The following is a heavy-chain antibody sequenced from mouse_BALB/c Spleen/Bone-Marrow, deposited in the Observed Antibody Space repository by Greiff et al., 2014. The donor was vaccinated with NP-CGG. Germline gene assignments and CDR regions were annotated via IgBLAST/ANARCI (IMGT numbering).Heavy chain of an antibody. V-gene: IGHV1S81*02. D-gene: IGHD2-1*01. Sequence: VQRVESGAELVKPGASAKLSCKASGYTFTSYWMHWVKQRPGQGLEWIGEINPSNGRTNYNEKFKSKATLTVDKPSSTAYMQLSSLTSEDSAVYYCARCYYGNYFDYWGQGTTLTVSS. J-gene: IGHJ2*01. CDR2: INPSNGRT. CDR3: ARCYYGNYFDY. CDR1: GYTFTSYW.